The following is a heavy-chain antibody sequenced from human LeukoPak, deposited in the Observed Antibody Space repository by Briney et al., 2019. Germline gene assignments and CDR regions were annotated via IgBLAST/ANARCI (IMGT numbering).Heavy chain of an antibody. Sequence: SVKVSCKASGGTFSSYAISWVRQAPGQGLEWMGGIIPIFGTANYAQKFQGRVTITTDESTSTAYMELSSLRSEDTAVYYCASRGRSEWELRELYYFDYWGQGTLVTVSS. CDR2: IIPIFGTA. V-gene: IGHV1-69*05. CDR3: ASRGRSEWELRELYYFDY. D-gene: IGHD1-26*01. J-gene: IGHJ4*02. CDR1: GGTFSSYA.